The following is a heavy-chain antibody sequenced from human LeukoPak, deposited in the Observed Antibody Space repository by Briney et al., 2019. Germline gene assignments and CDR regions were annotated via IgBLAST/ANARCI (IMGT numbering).Heavy chain of an antibody. Sequence: GGSLRLSCTASGFMFSSYGMHWVRQAPGKGLDWMAYIQHDGSGQFYADSVKGRFTISRDNSKNTVYLQMNSLRVEDTALYYCAKFDTVMVNHDAFDIWGLGTMVTVSS. V-gene: IGHV3-30*02. D-gene: IGHD5-18*01. CDR1: GFMFSSYG. CDR2: IQHDGSGQ. CDR3: AKFDTVMVNHDAFDI. J-gene: IGHJ3*02.